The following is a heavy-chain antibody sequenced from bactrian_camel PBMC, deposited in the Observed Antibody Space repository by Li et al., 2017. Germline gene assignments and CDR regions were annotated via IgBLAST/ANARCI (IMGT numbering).Heavy chain of an antibody. Sequence: VQLVESGGCSVPVGGSLTLSCSVSGVADCAYGMSWYRQTPGKEREFVSVIDWFGGTSYADSVKGRFTVSQDMSKDTMYLQMAGLKAEDTAMYYCGTNKYCRGRACGDREVSQWGQGTQVTVS. V-gene: IGHV3S67*01. CDR2: IDWFGGT. J-gene: IGHJ4*01. D-gene: IGHD7*01. CDR1: GVADCAYG. CDR3: GTNKYCRGRACGDREVSQ.